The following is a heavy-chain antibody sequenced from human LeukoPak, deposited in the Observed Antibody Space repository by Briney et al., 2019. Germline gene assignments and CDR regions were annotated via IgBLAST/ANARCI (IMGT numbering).Heavy chain of an antibody. J-gene: IGHJ5*02. CDR2: IDPGDSQT. CDR3: ARHSSVLNSFDP. D-gene: IGHD3-22*01. CDR1: AYSFTNYW. Sequence: GESLKISCKGSAYSFTNYWISWVRQMPGKGLEGMGRIDPGDSQTNYSPPFQGHVTISADKSISTAYLQWSSLKASDTAMYYCARHSSVLNSFDPWGQGTLVTVSS. V-gene: IGHV5-10-1*01.